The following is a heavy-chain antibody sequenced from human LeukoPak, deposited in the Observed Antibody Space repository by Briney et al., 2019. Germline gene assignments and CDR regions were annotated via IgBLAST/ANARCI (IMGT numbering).Heavy chain of an antibody. J-gene: IGHJ6*03. CDR3: ARAPLRTGTTYYYYYMDV. CDR2: IYTSGST. CDR1: GGSISSYY. Sequence: SETLSLTCTVSGGSISSYYWSWVRQPAGKGLEWIGRIYTSGSTNYNPSLKSRVTMSVDTSKNQLSLKLSSVTAADTAVYYCARAPLRTGTTYYYYYMDVWGKGTTVTVSS. D-gene: IGHD1-1*01. V-gene: IGHV4-4*07.